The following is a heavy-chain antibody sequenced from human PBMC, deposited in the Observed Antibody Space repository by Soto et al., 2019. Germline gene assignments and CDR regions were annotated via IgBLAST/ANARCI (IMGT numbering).Heavy chain of an antibody. J-gene: IGHJ4*02. V-gene: IGHV3-48*02. CDR1: GFTFSRYS. CDR2: ISSSGRTI. CDR3: ASARDYGANTPYFES. D-gene: IGHD4-17*01. Sequence: EVQLKESGGGLVQPGGSLRLSCAASGFTFSRYSMNWVRQAPGKGLEWVSFISSSGRTIYYPASVKGRFTISRDNVTHSLNLQMTNLRHEDTAVYYCASARDYGANTPYFESWGPGTLVTVST.